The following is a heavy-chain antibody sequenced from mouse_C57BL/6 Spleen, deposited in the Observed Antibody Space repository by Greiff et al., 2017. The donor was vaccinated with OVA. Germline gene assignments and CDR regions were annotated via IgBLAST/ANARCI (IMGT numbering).Heavy chain of an antibody. J-gene: IGHJ2*01. Sequence: DVQLVESGPGLVKPSQSLSLTCSVTGYSITSGYYWNWIRQFPGNKLEWMGYISYDGSNNYNPSLKNRISITRDTSKNQFFLKLNSVTTEDTATYYCARRAGYYFDYWGQGTTLTVSS. CDR3: ARRAGYYFDY. CDR2: ISYDGSN. V-gene: IGHV3-6*01. D-gene: IGHD3-3*01. CDR1: GYSITSGYY.